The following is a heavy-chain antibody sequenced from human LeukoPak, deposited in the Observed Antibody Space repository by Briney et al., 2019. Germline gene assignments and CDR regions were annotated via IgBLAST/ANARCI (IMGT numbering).Heavy chain of an antibody. D-gene: IGHD3-22*01. V-gene: IGHV3-74*01. J-gene: IGHJ4*02. CDR1: RFTFSVHW. CDR2: INPDESDK. Sequence: GGSLRLSCAASRFTFSVHWMHWVRQAPGKGLEWVSRINPDESDKAYADSVKGRFTISRDNAKNTLYLQMNSLRAEDTAVYYCAKKGYYDGSGYYMYYFDHWGQGTLVTVSS. CDR3: AKKGYYDGSGYYMYYFDH.